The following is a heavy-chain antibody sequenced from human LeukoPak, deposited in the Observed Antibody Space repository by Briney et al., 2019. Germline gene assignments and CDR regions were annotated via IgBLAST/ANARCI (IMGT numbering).Heavy chain of an antibody. Sequence: SETLSLTCTVSGGSISSSSYYWGWIRQPPGKGLEWIGSIYCSGSTYYNPSLKSRVTISVDTSKNQFSLKLSSVTAADTAVYYCARPVAGVYYFDYWGQGTLVTVSS. CDR1: GGSISSSSYY. V-gene: IGHV4-39*01. CDR2: IYCSGST. J-gene: IGHJ4*02. CDR3: ARPVAGVYYFDY. D-gene: IGHD6-19*01.